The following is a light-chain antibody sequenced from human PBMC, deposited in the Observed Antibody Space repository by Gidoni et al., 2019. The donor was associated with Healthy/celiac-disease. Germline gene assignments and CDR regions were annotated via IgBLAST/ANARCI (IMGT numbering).Light chain of an antibody. CDR3: QQRGT. CDR2: DAS. V-gene: IGKV3-11*01. J-gene: IGKJ2*01. Sequence: EIVLTQSPATLSLSPGDRATLSCRASQSVSSYLAWYQQKPGQAPRLLIYDASNRATGIPARFSGSGSCTDFTLTISSLEPEDFAVYYCQQRGTFGQGTKLEIK. CDR1: QSVSSY.